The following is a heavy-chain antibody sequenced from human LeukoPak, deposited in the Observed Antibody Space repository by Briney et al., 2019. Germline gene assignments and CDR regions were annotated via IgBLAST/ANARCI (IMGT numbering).Heavy chain of an antibody. CDR1: GFTFSTYW. Sequence: GESLRLSCAASGFTFSTYWMHWVRQVPGKGLVWVSRINSDGSSTFCVDSVKGRFTISRDNAKNTLSLLMNSLRPEDTAVYYCARTRSWYDGAFDIWGQGTMVTVSS. CDR2: INSDGSST. J-gene: IGHJ3*02. CDR3: ARTRSWYDGAFDI. V-gene: IGHV3-74*01. D-gene: IGHD6-13*01.